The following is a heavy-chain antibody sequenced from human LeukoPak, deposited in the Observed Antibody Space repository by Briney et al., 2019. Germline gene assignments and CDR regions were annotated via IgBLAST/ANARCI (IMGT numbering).Heavy chain of an antibody. Sequence: ASVKVSCKASGYTFTRNGISWVRQAPGQGLEWRGWINDYNGNTKYAQKLQGRVTMTTDTSTTTPSLELRSLRSDDPPVYYCAREGWGTYSSGPYYFDYWGQGTLITVSS. J-gene: IGHJ4*02. CDR1: GYTFTRNG. V-gene: IGHV1-18*04. CDR3: AREGWGTYSSGPYYFDY. CDR2: INDYNGNT. D-gene: IGHD6-19*01.